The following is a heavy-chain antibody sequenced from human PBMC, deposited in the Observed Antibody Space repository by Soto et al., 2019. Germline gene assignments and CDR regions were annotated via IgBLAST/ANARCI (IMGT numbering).Heavy chain of an antibody. Sequence: PGGSLRLSCAASGFTFSSYGMHWVRQAPGKGLEWVAVISHDGSNKYYADSVKGRFTISRDNSKNTLYLQMNSLRAEGTAVYYCAKAPYSGYEIDYWGQGTLVTVSS. V-gene: IGHV3-30*18. CDR3: AKAPYSGYEIDY. CDR2: ISHDGSNK. D-gene: IGHD5-12*01. CDR1: GFTFSSYG. J-gene: IGHJ4*02.